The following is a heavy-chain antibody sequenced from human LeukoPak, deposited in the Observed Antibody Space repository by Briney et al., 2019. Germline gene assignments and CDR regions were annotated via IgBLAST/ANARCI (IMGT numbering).Heavy chain of an antibody. Sequence: GSLRLSCAASRFTFSSYAMHWVRQAPGKGLEYVSAISSNGGSTYYANSVKGRFTISRDNSKNTLYLQMGSLRAEDMAVYYCAREGGGTDFDYWGQGTLVTVSS. J-gene: IGHJ4*02. CDR2: ISSNGGST. CDR1: RFTFSSYA. CDR3: AREGGGTDFDY. D-gene: IGHD4-23*01. V-gene: IGHV3-64*01.